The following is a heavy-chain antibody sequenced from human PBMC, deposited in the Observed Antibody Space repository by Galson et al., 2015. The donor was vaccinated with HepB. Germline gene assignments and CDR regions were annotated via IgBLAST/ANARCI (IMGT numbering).Heavy chain of an antibody. J-gene: IGHJ6*02. CDR3: ARGHYGIDV. Sequence: SLRLSCAASGFTFSSYWMSWVRQAPGKGLEWVANIKEDGSEKYYVDSVKGRFTISRDNAKNSLFLQMNSLRAEDTALYYCARGHYGIDVWGQGTTLTVTS. CDR1: GFTFSSYW. CDR2: IKEDGSEK. V-gene: IGHV3-7*03.